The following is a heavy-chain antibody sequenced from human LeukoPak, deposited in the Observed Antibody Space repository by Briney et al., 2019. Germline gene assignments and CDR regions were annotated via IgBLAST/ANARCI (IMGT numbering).Heavy chain of an antibody. CDR2: MSPKSGNT. D-gene: IGHD3-16*01. J-gene: IGHJ6*03. CDR3: ARGVGGLGNMDV. CDR1: GYTFISFD. V-gene: IGHV1-8*01. Sequence: ASVTVSCKASGYTFISFDIDWARQATGQGLEWMGWMSPKSGNTDYAQKFQGRVTMTRNTSINTAYLELSSLRSDDTAVYFCARGVGGLGNMDVWGEGTTVIVSS.